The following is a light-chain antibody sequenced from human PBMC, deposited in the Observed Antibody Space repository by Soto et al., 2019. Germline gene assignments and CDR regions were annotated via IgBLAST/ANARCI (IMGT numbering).Light chain of an antibody. V-gene: IGKV3-11*01. CDR3: QQYDSSPRT. Sequence: EIVLTQSPATLSLSPGERATLSCRASQSVSSYLAWYQQKPGQAPRLLMYDVSNRATGIPASFSGSGSGTDFTLTISRLESEDIAVYYCQQYDSSPRTFGQGTKVDIK. CDR2: DVS. CDR1: QSVSSY. J-gene: IGKJ1*01.